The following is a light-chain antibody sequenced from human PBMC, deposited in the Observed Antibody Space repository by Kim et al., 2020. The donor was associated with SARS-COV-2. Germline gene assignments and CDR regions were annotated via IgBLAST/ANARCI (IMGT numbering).Light chain of an antibody. CDR1: NIGSKS. CDR3: QVWDSSSDHRV. Sequence: SYELTQPPSVSVAPGKTARITCGGNNIGSKSVHCYQQKPGQAPVLVIYYDSDRPSGIPERFSGSNSGNTANLTISRVEAGDEADDYCQVWDSSSDHRVFGGGTQLTVL. CDR2: YDS. V-gene: IGLV3-21*04. J-gene: IGLJ3*02.